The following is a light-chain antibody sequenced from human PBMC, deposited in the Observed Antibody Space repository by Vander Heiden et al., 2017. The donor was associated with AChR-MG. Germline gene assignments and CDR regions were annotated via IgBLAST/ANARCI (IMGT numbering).Light chain of an antibody. Sequence: QPALTQPRPVSGSPGQSVTISCTGTSSDAGGYNYVSWYQQHPGKAPKLMIYDVSKRPSGVPDRFSGSKSGNTASLTISGLQAEDEADYYCCSYAGSYTYVFGTGTKVTVL. V-gene: IGLV2-11*01. CDR3: CSYAGSYTYV. CDR1: SSDAGGYNY. J-gene: IGLJ1*01. CDR2: DVS.